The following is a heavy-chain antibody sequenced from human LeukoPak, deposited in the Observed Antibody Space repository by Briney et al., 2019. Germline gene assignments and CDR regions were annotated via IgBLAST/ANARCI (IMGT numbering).Heavy chain of an antibody. J-gene: IGHJ3*01. Sequence: SQTLSLTCSVSGGSVGSSFCKSIRLSPGKGLEWIGYISYSGRTNYSPSLKSRVTISIDTSKNQLSLTLTSVTAADTALYYCARDRSGTYYSFDVWGQGTMVSVSA. CDR2: ISYSGRT. V-gene: IGHV4-59*02. CDR1: GGSVGSSF. D-gene: IGHD1-26*01. CDR3: ARDRSGTYYSFDV.